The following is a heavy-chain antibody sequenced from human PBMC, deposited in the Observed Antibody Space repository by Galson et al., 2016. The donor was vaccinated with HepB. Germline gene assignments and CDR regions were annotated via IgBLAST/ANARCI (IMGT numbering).Heavy chain of an antibody. CDR2: ISGHDDK. Sequence: PALVKPTQTLTLTCTFSGFSLSTTGVDVGWIRQPPGKTLEWLALISGHDDKRYTPSLKSKLTISKDTSKQQVLLTMTNVDPVDTATYYCIHSSDLHHAFDIRGQGTSVIVSS. J-gene: IGHJ3*02. V-gene: IGHV2-5*01. CDR1: GFSLSTTGVD. D-gene: IGHD2-21*02. CDR3: IHSSDLHHAFDI.